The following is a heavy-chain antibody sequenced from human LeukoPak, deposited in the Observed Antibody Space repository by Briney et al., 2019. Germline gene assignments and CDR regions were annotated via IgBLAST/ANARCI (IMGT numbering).Heavy chain of an antibody. CDR3: ATYSGYYFPRHDAFDI. D-gene: IGHD3-22*01. J-gene: IGHJ3*02. CDR1: GYRFTSYW. V-gene: IGHV5-51*01. CDR2: IYPGDSDT. Sequence: GESLKISCKGSGYRFTSYWIGWVRQMPGKGLEWMRIIYPGDSDTRYSPSFQGQVTISADKSISTAYLQWSSLKASDTAMYYCATYSGYYFPRHDAFDIWGQGAMVTVSS.